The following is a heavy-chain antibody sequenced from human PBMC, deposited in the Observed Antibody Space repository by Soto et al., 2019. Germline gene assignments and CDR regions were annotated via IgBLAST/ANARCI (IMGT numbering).Heavy chain of an antibody. Sequence: QVQLVQSGAEMKKPGASVKVSCKASGYTFTNYDINWVRQGPGQGFECLGWMTPNSGNTDYAQKYQGRDTLPRDTSINTTYMKLSSLRSEDTAVYYCARNTYEVGGFNLWCQGTVIAVSS. CDR1: GYTFTNYD. J-gene: IGHJ5*02. V-gene: IGHV1-8*01. CDR3: ARNTYEVGGFNL. CDR2: MTPNSGNT. D-gene: IGHD1-26*01.